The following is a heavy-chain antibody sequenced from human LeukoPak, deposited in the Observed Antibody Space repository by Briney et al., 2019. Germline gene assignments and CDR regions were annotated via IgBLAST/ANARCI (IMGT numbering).Heavy chain of an antibody. J-gene: IGHJ6*02. V-gene: IGHV3-30*18. Sequence: GRSLRLSCAASGFTFSSYGMHWVRQAPGKGLEWVAVISYDGSNKYYADSVKGRFTISRDNSKNTLYLQMNGLRAEDTAVYYCAKDMEQQLVRPYGMDVWGQGTTVTVSS. CDR2: ISYDGSNK. CDR3: AKDMEQQLVRPYGMDV. CDR1: GFTFSSYG. D-gene: IGHD6-13*01.